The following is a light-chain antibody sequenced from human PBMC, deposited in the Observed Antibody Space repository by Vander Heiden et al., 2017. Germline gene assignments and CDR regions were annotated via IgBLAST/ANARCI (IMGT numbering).Light chain of an antibody. CDR1: QSVSSY. V-gene: IGKV3-11*01. CDR2: DAS. J-gene: IGKJ5*01. Sequence: ELVLTQSPATLSLSPGERATLSCRASQSVSSYLAWYQQKPGQAPRLLIYDASNRATGIPARVSGSGSGTDFTLTISSLEPEDFAVYYCQQRSNWPLITFGQGTRLXIK. CDR3: QQRSNWPLIT.